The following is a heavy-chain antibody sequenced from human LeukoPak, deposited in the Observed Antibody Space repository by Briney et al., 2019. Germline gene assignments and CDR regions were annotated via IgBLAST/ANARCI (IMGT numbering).Heavy chain of an antibody. J-gene: IGHJ4*02. CDR2: IKQDGSEK. CDR1: GFTFSSYW. CDR3: ARALAEDTAINLDY. Sequence: PGGSLRLSCAASGFTFSSYWMSWVRQAPGKGLEWVANIKQDGSEKYYVDSVKGRFTISRDNAKNSLYLQMNSLRSEDTAVYYCARALAEDTAINLDYWGQGTLVTVSS. D-gene: IGHD5-18*01. V-gene: IGHV3-7*03.